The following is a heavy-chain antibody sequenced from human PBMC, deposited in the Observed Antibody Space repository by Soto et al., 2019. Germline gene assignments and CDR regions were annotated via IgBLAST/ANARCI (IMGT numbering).Heavy chain of an antibody. J-gene: IGHJ4*02. CDR1: GGSLSSYY. V-gene: IGHV4-59*01. Sequence: PSDTLSLTCTVSGGSLSSYYWSWIRQPPGKGLEWIGYIYYSGSTNYNPSLKSRVTISVDTSKNQFSLKLSSVTAADTAVYYCARDSSGWPTFDYWGQGTLVTVSS. D-gene: IGHD6-19*01. CDR3: ARDSSGWPTFDY. CDR2: IYYSGST.